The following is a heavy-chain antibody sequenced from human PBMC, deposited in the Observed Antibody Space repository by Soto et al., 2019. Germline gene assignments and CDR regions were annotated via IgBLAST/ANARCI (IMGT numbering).Heavy chain of an antibody. D-gene: IGHD3-10*01. Sequence: GGSLRLSCATSGFAFGAYYMTWIRQAPGKGLEWVSYISSDSATIYYADSVKGRFTVSRDNAKSSLYLQMNSLRAEDTAIYYCAGDPYYYASDYWGQGTLVTVSS. CDR3: AGDPYYYASDY. V-gene: IGHV3-11*01. CDR1: GFAFGAYY. CDR2: ISSDSATI. J-gene: IGHJ4*02.